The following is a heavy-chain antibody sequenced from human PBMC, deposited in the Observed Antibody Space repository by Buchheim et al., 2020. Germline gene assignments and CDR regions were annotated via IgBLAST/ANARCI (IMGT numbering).Heavy chain of an antibody. V-gene: IGHV3-33*01. CDR2: IWYDGSNK. CDR3: ARVGKGSYPRPLYYYYYGMDV. Sequence: VQLVESGGGVVQPGRSLRLSCAASGFTFSSYGMHWVRQAPGKGLEWVAVIWYDGSNKYYADSVKGRFTISRDNSKNTLYLQMNSLRAEDTAVYYCARVGKGSYPRPLYYYYYGMDVWGQGTT. J-gene: IGHJ6*02. CDR1: GFTFSSYG. D-gene: IGHD1-26*01.